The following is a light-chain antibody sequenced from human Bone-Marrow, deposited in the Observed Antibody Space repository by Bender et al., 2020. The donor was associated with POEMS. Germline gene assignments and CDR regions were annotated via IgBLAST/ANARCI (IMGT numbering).Light chain of an antibody. V-gene: IGLV3-19*01. CDR1: SLRTYY. CDR3: DSRDSSGTHLL. Sequence: SSELTQDPAVSVALGQTVRITCQGDSLRTYYASWYQQKPGQAPVLVIYNRSSRPSGISDRFSGSGSGNTASLTITGAQAEDEADYYCDSRDSSGTHLLFGGGTRLTVL. J-gene: IGLJ2*01. CDR2: NRS.